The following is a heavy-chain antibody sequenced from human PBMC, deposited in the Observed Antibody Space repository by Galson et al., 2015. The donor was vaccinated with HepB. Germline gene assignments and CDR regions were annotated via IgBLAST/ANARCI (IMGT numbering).Heavy chain of an antibody. Sequence: SVKVSCKASGYTFTSYYMHWVRQAPGQGLEWMGIINPSGGSTSYAQKLQGRVTMTRDTSTSTVYMELSSLRSEDTAVYYCARGGGVKGIAAAGTGRRWFDPWGQGTLVTVSS. D-gene: IGHD6-13*01. CDR1: GYTFTSYY. CDR3: ARGGGVKGIAAAGTGRRWFDP. V-gene: IGHV1-46*04. J-gene: IGHJ5*02. CDR2: INPSGGST.